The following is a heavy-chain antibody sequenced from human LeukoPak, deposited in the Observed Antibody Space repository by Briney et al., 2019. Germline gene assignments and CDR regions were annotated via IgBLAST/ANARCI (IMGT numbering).Heavy chain of an antibody. V-gene: IGHV3-7*05. Sequence: PGGSLRLSCSASGFTFSDYSILWARQAPGKGLQWVTNIKQDGSEKYYVDSVKGRFTISRDNAKNSVYLEMNSLRAEDTAVYYCGRSMDVWGQGTTVTVSS. CDR2: IKQDGSEK. J-gene: IGHJ6*02. CDR1: GFTFSDYS. D-gene: IGHD1-14*01. CDR3: GRSMDV.